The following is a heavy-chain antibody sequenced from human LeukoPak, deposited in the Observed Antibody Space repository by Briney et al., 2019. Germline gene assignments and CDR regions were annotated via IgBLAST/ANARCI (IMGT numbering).Heavy chain of an antibody. CDR2: VTGSGGST. V-gene: IGHV3-23*01. J-gene: IGHJ4*02. CDR1: GFTFSSYA. CDR3: ARDSSMLRGPLVIYYFDF. D-gene: IGHD3-10*01. Sequence: GGSLRLSCAASGFTFSSYAMTWVRQAPGKGLEWVPAVTGSGGSTYYANSVKGRFTISRDNSKNTLYLQMNSLRVEDTAVYYCARDSSMLRGPLVIYYFDFWGQGTLVTVSS.